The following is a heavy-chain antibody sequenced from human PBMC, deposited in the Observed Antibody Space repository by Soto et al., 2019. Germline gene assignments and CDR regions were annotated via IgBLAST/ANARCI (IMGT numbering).Heavy chain of an antibody. D-gene: IGHD6-13*01. J-gene: IGHJ5*02. CDR3: AKDQRPKIAAARSVNWFDP. CDR1: GFTFSGSA. V-gene: IGHV3-30*04. CDR2: ISYDGSNK. Sequence: GGSLRLSCAASGFTFSGSAMHWVRQASGKGLEWVAVISYDGSNKYYADSVKGRFTISRDNSKNTLYLQMNSLRAEDTAVYYCAKDQRPKIAAARSVNWFDPWGQGTLVTV.